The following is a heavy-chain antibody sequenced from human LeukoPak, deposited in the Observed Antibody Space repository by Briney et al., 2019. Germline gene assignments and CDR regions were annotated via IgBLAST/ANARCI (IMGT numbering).Heavy chain of an antibody. CDR1: GFTFSSYS. J-gene: IGHJ4*02. V-gene: IGHV3-21*01. Sequence: PGGSLRLSCAASGFTFSSYSMTWVRQAPGKGLEWVSSISSSSSYIYYADSVKGRFTISRDNAKNSLYLQMNSLRAEDTAVYYCARGDVDTPGYWGQGTLVTVSS. CDR3: ARGDVDTPGY. CDR2: ISSSSSYI. D-gene: IGHD5-18*01.